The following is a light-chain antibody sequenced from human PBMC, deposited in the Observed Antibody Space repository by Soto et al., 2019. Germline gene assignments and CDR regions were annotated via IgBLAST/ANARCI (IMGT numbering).Light chain of an antibody. CDR2: YAS. CDR1: QSVRTN. J-gene: IGKJ1*01. V-gene: IGKV3D-15*01. CDR3: QQYNNWPLT. Sequence: EVMMTQFPDTVSVTAGETVTLSCGASQSVRTNLAWYQQRPGQAPRLLIHYASTRASDIPARFSGSGSGTEFTLTISSLQSEDFAVYYCQQYNNWPLTFGQGTKVDIK.